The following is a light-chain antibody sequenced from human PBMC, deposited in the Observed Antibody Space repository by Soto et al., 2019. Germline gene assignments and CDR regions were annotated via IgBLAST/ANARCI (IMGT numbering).Light chain of an antibody. CDR1: SSNIGSNY. CDR2: RGN. Sequence: QSVLTQAPSASGTPGQRVTISCSGSSSNIGSNYVYWYQQLPGTAPKLLMYRGNQRPSGVPDRFSGSKSGTSASLAISGLRSEDEADYYCAAWDDSLSGWLFGGGTKLTVL. J-gene: IGLJ3*02. V-gene: IGLV1-47*01. CDR3: AAWDDSLSGWL.